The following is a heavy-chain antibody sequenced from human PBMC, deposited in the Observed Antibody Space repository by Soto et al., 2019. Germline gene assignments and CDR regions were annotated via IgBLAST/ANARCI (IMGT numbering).Heavy chain of an antibody. CDR2: IYSGGST. D-gene: IGHD3-22*01. V-gene: IGHV3-53*01. Sequence: GSLRLSCAASGFTVSSNYMSWVRQAPGKGLEWVSVIYSGGSTYYADSVKGRFTISRDNSKNTLYLQMNSLRAEDTAVYYCARSLNYYDSSGYFPAHYWGQGTLVTVSS. CDR1: GFTVSSNY. J-gene: IGHJ4*02. CDR3: ARSLNYYDSSGYFPAHY.